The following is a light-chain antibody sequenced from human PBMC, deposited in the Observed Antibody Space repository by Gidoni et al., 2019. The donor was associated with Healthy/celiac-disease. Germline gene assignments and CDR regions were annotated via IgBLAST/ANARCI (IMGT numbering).Light chain of an antibody. V-gene: IGKV1-5*01. CDR1: QSISSW. CDR2: DAS. J-gene: IGKJ1*01. CDR3: QQYNSYPWT. Sequence: DIQMTQSPSTLSASGGDRVTITCRASQSISSWLAWYQQKPGKAPKLLIYDASSLESGVPSRFSGSGSGTEFTLTISSLQPDDFAPYYCQQYNSYPWTFGQGTKVEIK.